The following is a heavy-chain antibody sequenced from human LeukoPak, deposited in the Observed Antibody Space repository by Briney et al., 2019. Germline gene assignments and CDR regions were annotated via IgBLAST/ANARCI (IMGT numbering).Heavy chain of an antibody. CDR3: ARDTHLVY. CDR2: IYHSGST. J-gene: IGHJ4*02. Sequence: SETLSLTCTVSGDSFSSVTDYWAWIRQPPGKGLEWIGNIYHSGSTNYNPSLKSRVTISVDTSKNQFSLKLTSVTAADTAVYYCARDTHLVYWGQGTLVTVSS. CDR1: GDSFSSVTDY. V-gene: IGHV4-38-2*02.